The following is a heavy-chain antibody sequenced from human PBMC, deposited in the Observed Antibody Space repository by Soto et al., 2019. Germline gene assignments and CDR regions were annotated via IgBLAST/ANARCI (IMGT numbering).Heavy chain of an antibody. Sequence: GGSLRLSCAASGFTFSSSAMSWVRQAPGKGLEWVSAISGSGGSTYYADSVKGRFTISRDNSKNTLYLQMNSLRAEDTAVYYCAKGGYDSRGYYYGAGAFDIWGQGKMVTVSS. CDR2: ISGSGGST. V-gene: IGHV3-23*01. J-gene: IGHJ3*02. CDR3: AKGGYDSRGYYYGAGAFDI. D-gene: IGHD3-22*01. CDR1: GFTFSSSA.